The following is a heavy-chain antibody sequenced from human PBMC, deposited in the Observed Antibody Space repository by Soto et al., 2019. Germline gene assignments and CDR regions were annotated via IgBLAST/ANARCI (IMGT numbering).Heavy chain of an antibody. J-gene: IGHJ4*02. D-gene: IGHD1-26*01. CDR2: INPSGGST. CDR1: GYTFTIYY. Sequence: ASVKVSCKASGYTFTIYYMHRVRQAPGQGLEWMGIINPSGGSTSYAQKFQGRVTMTRDTSTSTVYMELSSLRSEDTAVYYCARDLAGAHDYWGQGTLVTVSS. V-gene: IGHV1-46*01. CDR3: ARDLAGAHDY.